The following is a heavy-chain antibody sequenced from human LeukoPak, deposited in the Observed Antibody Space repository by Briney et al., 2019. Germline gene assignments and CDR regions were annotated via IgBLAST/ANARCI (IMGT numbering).Heavy chain of an antibody. J-gene: IGHJ4*02. CDR2: IYYSGTT. Sequence: SETLSLTCTVSGGSIRGYYWSWIRQPPGKGLEWIGYIYYSGTTNYNPSLKSRVTKSVDTSKNQFSLKLSSVTAADTAVYYCARATSYSSSWYYFDYWVQGTLVTVSS. V-gene: IGHV4-59*01. CDR1: GGSIRGYY. CDR3: ARATSYSSSWYYFDY. D-gene: IGHD6-13*01.